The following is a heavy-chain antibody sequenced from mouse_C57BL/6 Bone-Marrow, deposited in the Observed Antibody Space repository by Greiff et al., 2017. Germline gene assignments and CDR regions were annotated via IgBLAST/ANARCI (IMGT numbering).Heavy chain of an antibody. Sequence: LVESGAELVRPGTSVKMSCKASGYTFTNYWIGWAKQRPGHGLEWIGDIYPGGGYTNYNEKFKGKATLTADKSSSTAYMQFSSLTSEDSAIYYCARWGWLLEGFDYWGQGTTLTVSS. CDR3: ARWGWLLEGFDY. J-gene: IGHJ2*01. CDR1: GYTFTNYW. D-gene: IGHD2-3*01. CDR2: IYPGGGYT. V-gene: IGHV1-63*01.